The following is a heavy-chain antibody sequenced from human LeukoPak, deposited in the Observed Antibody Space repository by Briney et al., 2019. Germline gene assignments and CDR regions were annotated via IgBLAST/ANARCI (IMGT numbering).Heavy chain of an antibody. CDR3: ARDGGSGWYVGY. J-gene: IGHJ4*02. CDR1: GGTFSSYA. Sequence: SVKVSCKASGGTFSSYAISWVRQSPGQGLEWMGGIIPIFGTANYAQKFQGRVTITADESTSTAYMELSSLRSEDTAVYYCARDGGSGWYVGYWGQGTLVTVSS. CDR2: IIPIFGTA. D-gene: IGHD6-19*01. V-gene: IGHV1-69*13.